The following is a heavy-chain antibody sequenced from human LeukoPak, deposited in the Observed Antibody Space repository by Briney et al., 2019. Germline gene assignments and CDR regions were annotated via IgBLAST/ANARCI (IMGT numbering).Heavy chain of an antibody. CDR2: LNPKSGGT. CDR3: ARDPSGSSWYQDYYYYMDV. V-gene: IGHV1-2*02. J-gene: IGHJ6*03. Sequence: GASVKVSCKASGYTFSDYYVHWVRQAPGQGLEWMGWLNPKSGGTSSAQKFHGRVTMTRDTSTSTVYMELSSLRSEDTAVYYCARDPSGSSWYQDYYYYMDVWGKGTTVTVSS. CDR1: GYTFSDYY. D-gene: IGHD6-13*01.